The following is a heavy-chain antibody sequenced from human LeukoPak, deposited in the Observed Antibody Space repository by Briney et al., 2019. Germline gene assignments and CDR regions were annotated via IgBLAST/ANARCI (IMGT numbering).Heavy chain of an antibody. CDR3: ARERRAFYSSNTGVYFDY. CDR2: IYYSGST. J-gene: IGHJ4*02. CDR1: GGSISSYY. V-gene: IGHV4-59*01. Sequence: TSETLSLTCTVSGGSISSYYWSWIRQPPGKGLEWIGYIYYSGSTNYNPSLKSRVTISVDTSENQFSLKLSSVTPADTAVYYCARERRAFYSSNTGVYFDYWGQGTLVTVSS. D-gene: IGHD6-13*01.